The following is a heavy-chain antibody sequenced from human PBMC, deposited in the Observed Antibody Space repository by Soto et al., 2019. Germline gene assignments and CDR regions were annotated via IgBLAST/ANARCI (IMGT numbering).Heavy chain of an antibody. CDR1: GFTFSSYE. CDR2: IGTSGKTI. Sequence: GSLRLSCAVSGFTFSSYEMNWVRQAPGKGLEWVSYIGTSGKTIYYADSVRGRFTISRDNAKNSLYLQMNSLRAEDTAVYFCARDPAIYSGKFDYGLDVWGRGTTVTVSS. V-gene: IGHV3-48*03. CDR3: ARDPAIYSGKFDYGLDV. J-gene: IGHJ6*02. D-gene: IGHD4-4*01.